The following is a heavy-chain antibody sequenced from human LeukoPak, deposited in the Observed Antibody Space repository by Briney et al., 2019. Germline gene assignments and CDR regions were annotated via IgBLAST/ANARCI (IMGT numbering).Heavy chain of an antibody. CDR2: IYNTGST. V-gene: IGHV4-4*07. J-gene: IGHJ6*03. CDR3: ARGPCYYETSGCQGHYYYYMDV. D-gene: IGHD3-22*01. CDR1: GGSISNYY. Sequence: SETLSLTCTVSGGSISNYYWSWIRQPAGKGLEWIGRIYNTGSTNHNPSLKSRVTMSVDTSKNQVSLKLSSVPAADTAVYYCARGPCYYETSGCQGHYYYYMDVWGKGTTVTVSS.